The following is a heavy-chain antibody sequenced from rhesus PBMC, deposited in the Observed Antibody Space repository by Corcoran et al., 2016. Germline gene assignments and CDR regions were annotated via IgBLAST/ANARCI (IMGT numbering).Heavy chain of an antibody. Sequence: QVQLQESGPGLVKPSETLSLTCAVSGGSFSSYWWRWIRQPPGKGLEWIGEINGNSGRTHYNPSLRSRVTISTAASKNQFSLKLSSVTAADTAVYYCASNYGNYWYFDLWGPGTPITISS. V-gene: IGHV4-80*01. CDR2: INGNSGRT. J-gene: IGHJ2*01. D-gene: IGHD4-35*01. CDR3: ASNYGNYWYFDL. CDR1: GGSFSSYW.